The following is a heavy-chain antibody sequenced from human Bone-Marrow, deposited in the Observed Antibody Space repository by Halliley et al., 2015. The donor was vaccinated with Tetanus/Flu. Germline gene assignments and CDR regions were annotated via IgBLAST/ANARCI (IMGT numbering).Heavy chain of an antibody. Sequence: QVQLVQSGAEVKKPGSSVKVSCKASGGTFSNSAISWVRQAPGQGLEWMGGIIPKFGSANYAQKFQGRLTINADESTTTAYMELSSLRSDDTAVYFCTSGAKRWLLLPPFDYWGQGTLVTVSS. CDR1: GGTFSNSA. D-gene: IGHD1-26*01. V-gene: IGHV1-69*01. J-gene: IGHJ4*02. CDR3: TSGAKRWLLLPPFDY. CDR2: IIPKFGSA.